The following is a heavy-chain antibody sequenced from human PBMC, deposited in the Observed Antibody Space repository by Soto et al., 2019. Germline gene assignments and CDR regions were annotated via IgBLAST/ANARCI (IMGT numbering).Heavy chain of an antibody. CDR1: AGTFSSYG. J-gene: IGHJ5*02. CDR2: LIPIFGTA. V-gene: IGHV1-69*13. Sequence: SVKVSCKASAGTFSSYGFSWVRQAPGQGLEWMGLLIPIFGTANYAQKFQGRVTITADESTRTAYLALTSLTSDDTALYYCAKDLTRQLAYWLDPWGQGTQVTVSS. CDR3: AKDLTRQLAYWLDP. D-gene: IGHD6-6*01.